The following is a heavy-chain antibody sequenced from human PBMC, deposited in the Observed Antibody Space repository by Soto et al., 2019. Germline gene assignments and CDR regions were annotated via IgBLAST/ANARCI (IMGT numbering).Heavy chain of an antibody. J-gene: IGHJ4*02. CDR3: AKDQGSGWLWGPFDY. Sequence: GGSLRLSCAASGFTFSSYAMSWVRQAPGKGLEWVSAISGSGGSTYYADSVKGRFTISRDNSKNTLYLQMNSLRAEDTAVYYCAKDQGSGWLWGPFDYWGQGTLVTVSS. D-gene: IGHD6-19*01. V-gene: IGHV3-23*01. CDR1: GFTFSSYA. CDR2: ISGSGGST.